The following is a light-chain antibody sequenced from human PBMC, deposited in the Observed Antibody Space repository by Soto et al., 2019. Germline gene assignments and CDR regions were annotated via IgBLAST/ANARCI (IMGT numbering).Light chain of an antibody. J-gene: IGKJ4*01. Sequence: DIVMTQSPESLAVSLGDRATINCKSSQSILLSSTNKNYLAWYQQMPGQPPKLLISWASTRGSGVPDRFSGSGSGTDFTLTISSRQAEDVAVYYCQQYYTAPRTFGGGTKVEIK. CDR3: QQYYTAPRT. V-gene: IGKV4-1*01. CDR1: QSILLSSTNKNY. CDR2: WAS.